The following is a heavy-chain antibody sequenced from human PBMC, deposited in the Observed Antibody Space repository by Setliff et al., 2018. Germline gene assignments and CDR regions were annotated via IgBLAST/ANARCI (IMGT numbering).Heavy chain of an antibody. CDR1: GGAFSNYD. J-gene: IGHJ5*02. Sequence: SVKVSCKASGGAFSNYDISWVRQAPGQGLEWMGGIIPIFGTTNYAQRFQGRLTITADESTSTAYMELNSLRSEDTAIYYCARDSYGDNLPYNWFAPWGQGTLVTVSS. D-gene: IGHD4-17*01. CDR2: IIPIFGTT. CDR3: ARDSYGDNLPYNWFAP. V-gene: IGHV1-69*13.